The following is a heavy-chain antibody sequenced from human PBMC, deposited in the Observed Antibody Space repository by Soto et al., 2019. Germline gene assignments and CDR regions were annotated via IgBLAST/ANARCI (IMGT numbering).Heavy chain of an antibody. D-gene: IGHD3-3*01. J-gene: IGHJ5*02. CDR3: ARDGLPDDFRSGGYWFDP. CDR2: ISHDGRIE. Sequence: VQLVESGGGLVPPGGSVRLSCAASGFTFSTFALHWVRQAPGEGLEWVALISHDGRIEKYADSVKGRFTISRDNSKNTLYMQMDSLRLEDTGVYYCARDGLPDDFRSGGYWFDPWGQGTQVTVSS. V-gene: IGHV3-30-3*01. CDR1: GFTFSTFA.